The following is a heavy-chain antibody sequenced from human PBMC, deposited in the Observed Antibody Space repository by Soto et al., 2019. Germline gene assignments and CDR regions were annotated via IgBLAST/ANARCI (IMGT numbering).Heavy chain of an antibody. CDR1: GGSTSSSSYY. CDR2: IYYSGST. Sequence: PSETLSLTCTVSGGSTSSSSYYWGWIRQPPGKGLEWIGSIYYSGSTYYNPSLKSRVTISVDTSKNQFSLKLSSVTAADTAVYYCASQQLVHYYYGMDVWGQGTTVTVSS. D-gene: IGHD6-13*01. V-gene: IGHV4-39*01. J-gene: IGHJ6*02. CDR3: ASQQLVHYYYGMDV.